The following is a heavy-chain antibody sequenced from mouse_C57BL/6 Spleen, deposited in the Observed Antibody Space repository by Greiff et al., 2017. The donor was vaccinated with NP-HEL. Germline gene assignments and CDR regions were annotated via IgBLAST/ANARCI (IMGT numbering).Heavy chain of an antibody. CDR1: GYAFTNYL. CDR3: ARSPYAEGAY. Sequence: LVESGAELVRPGTSVKVSCKASGYAFTNYLIEWVKQRPGQGLEWIGAINPGSGGTNYNEKFKGKATLTADKSSSTAYMQLSSLTSEDSAVYFCARSPYAEGAYWGQGTLVTVSA. CDR2: INPGSGGT. V-gene: IGHV1-54*01. D-gene: IGHD6-5*01. J-gene: IGHJ3*01.